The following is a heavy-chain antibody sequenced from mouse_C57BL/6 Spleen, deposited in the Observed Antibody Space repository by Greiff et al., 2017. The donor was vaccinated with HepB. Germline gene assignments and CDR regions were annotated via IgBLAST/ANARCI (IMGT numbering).Heavy chain of an antibody. J-gene: IGHJ4*01. V-gene: IGHV1-7*01. Sequence: QVQLQQSGAELVKPGASVKLSCTASGYTLTSYWMHWVKQRPGQGLEWIGYIYPSSGYTYYNQKFKDKATLTANKSSSTTYIMLSSLTYEASAVYCYEMVCDSDRDYAMDYWGQGTSVTVSS. CDR1: GYTLTSYW. D-gene: IGHD2-4*01. CDR2: IYPSSGYT. CDR3: EMVCDSDRDYAMDY.